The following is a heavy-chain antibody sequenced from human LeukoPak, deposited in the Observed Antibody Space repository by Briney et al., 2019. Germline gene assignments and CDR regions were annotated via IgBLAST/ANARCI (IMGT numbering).Heavy chain of an antibody. CDR3: ARDQDIAAAGTLNWFDP. CDR2: ISSSGSTI. CDR1: GFTFSDYY. Sequence: GGSLRLSCAASGFTFSDYYMSWIRQAPGKGLEWVSYISSSGSTIYYADSVKGRFTISRDNAKNSLYLQMNSLRAEDTAVYYCARDQDIAAAGTLNWFDPWGQGTLVTVSS. D-gene: IGHD6-13*01. V-gene: IGHV3-11*01. J-gene: IGHJ5*02.